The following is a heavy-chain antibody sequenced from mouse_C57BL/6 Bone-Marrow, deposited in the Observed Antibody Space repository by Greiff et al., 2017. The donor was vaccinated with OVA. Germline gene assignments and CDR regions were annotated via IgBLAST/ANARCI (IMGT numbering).Heavy chain of an antibody. D-gene: IGHD4-1*01. CDR2: IWSGGST. J-gene: IGHJ1*03. V-gene: IGHV2-2*01. Sequence: VQLKESGPGLVQPSQSLSITCTVSGFSLTSYGVHWVRQSPGKGLEWLGVIWSGGSTDYNAAFISRLSISKDNSKSQVFFKMNSLQADDTAIYDCARRTGKGYWYFDVWGTGTTVTVSS. CDR1: GFSLTSYG. CDR3: ARRTGKGYWYFDV.